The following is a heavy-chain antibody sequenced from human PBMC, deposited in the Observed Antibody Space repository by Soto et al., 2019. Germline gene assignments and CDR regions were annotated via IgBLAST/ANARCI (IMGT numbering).Heavy chain of an antibody. CDR1: GFTFSSYG. CDR3: AKAEGSWNQVSGYYYMDV. J-gene: IGHJ6*03. V-gene: IGHV3-30*18. CDR2: ISYDGSNK. Sequence: GRSLRLSCAASGFTFSSYGMHWVRQAPGKGLEWVAVISYDGSNKYYADSVKGRFTISRDNSKNMLYLQMNSLRAEDTAVYYCAKAEGSWNQVSGYYYMDVWGKGTTVTVSS. D-gene: IGHD3-10*01.